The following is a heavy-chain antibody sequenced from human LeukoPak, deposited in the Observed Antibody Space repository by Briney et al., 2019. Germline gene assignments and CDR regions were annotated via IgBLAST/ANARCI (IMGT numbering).Heavy chain of an antibody. CDR3: TGYDFWSGFRSGDL. CDR2: ISGSGGST. CDR1: GFTFSSYA. V-gene: IGHV3-23*01. Sequence: GGSLRLSCAASGFTFSSYAMSWVRQAPGKGLEWVSAISGSGGSTYYADSVKGRFTISRDNSKNTLFLQMNSLKTEDTALYYCTGYDFWSGFRSGDLWGRGTLVTVSS. J-gene: IGHJ2*01. D-gene: IGHD3-3*01.